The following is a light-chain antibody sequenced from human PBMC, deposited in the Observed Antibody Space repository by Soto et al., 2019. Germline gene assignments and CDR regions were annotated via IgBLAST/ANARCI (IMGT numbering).Light chain of an antibody. J-gene: IGLJ2*01. V-gene: IGLV1-44*01. CDR1: PSNIGSNT. CDR2: RDY. Sequence: QSVLTQPPSASGTPGQRVTISCSGSPSNIGSNTVSWYQQFSGSAPRLIMYRDYRRPSGVPDRFSGSKSGTSASLAISGLQSEDEAIFYCAEWDDSLSGHVVFGGGTKLTVL. CDR3: AEWDDSLSGHVV.